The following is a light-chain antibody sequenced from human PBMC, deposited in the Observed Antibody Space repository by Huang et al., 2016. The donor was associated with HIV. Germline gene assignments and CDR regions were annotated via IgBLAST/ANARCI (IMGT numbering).Light chain of an antibody. J-gene: IGKJ1*01. CDR3: LQYSNWPPWT. Sequence: EVVMTQYPATLSVSPGERVTLSCRASQSVSNNLAWYQQKSGQAPRLLIYDASTRATGIPVRFSGSGSGSEFTLTIRSLQTEDFAVYYCLQYSNWPPWTFGQGTKVEIK. CDR2: DAS. V-gene: IGKV3-15*01. CDR1: QSVSNN.